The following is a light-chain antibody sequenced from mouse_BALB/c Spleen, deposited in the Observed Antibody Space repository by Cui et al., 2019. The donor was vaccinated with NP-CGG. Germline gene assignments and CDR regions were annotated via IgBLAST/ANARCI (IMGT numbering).Light chain of an antibody. CDR3: ALWYSNHWV. V-gene: IGLV1*01. CDR1: TGAVTTSNY. CDR2: GTN. J-gene: IGLJ1*01. Sequence: QAVVTQESTLTTSPGETVTLTCRSSTGAVTTSNYANWVQEKPDHLFTGLISGTNNRAPGVPARFSGSLIGDKAALTITGAQTEDEAVYFCALWYSNHWVFGGGTKLTVV.